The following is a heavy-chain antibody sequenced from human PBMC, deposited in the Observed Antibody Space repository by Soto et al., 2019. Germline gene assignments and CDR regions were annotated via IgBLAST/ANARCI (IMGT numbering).Heavy chain of an antibody. Sequence: SETLSLSSIVSGVSFSEYTWHCVRQPPYKGVEWIAGVVFSVRANCSPSLKSRVRNSMDTPENRISLKLDSVTAADAGVYYCTRDGMTTGDTWGPGTLVTVSS. J-gene: IGHJ4*02. CDR3: TRDGMTTGDT. CDR2: VVFSVRA. D-gene: IGHD2-21*02. V-gene: IGHV4-59*12. CDR1: GVSFSEYT.